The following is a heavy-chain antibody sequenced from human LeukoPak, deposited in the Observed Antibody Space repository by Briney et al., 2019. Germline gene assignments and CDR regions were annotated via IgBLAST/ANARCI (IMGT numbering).Heavy chain of an antibody. V-gene: IGHV4-39*07. CDR3: ARGQGSGANEGDWYFDL. Sequence: PSETLSLTCTVSGGSISSSSYYWGWIRQPPGKGLEWIGEINHSGSTNYNPSLKSRVTISVDTSKNQFSLKLSSVTAADTAVYYCARGQGSGANEGDWYFDLWGRGTLVTVSS. D-gene: IGHD4/OR15-4a*01. CDR1: GGSISSSSYY. CDR2: INHSGST. J-gene: IGHJ2*01.